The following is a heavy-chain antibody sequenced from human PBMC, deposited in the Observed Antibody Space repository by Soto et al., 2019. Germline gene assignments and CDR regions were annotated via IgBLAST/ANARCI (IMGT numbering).Heavy chain of an antibody. CDR3: ARGQRRIFGVAGFDY. CDR2: INAGNGNT. Sequence: ASVKVSCKASGYTFTSYAMHWVRQAPGQRLEWMGWINAGNGNTKYSQKFQGRVTITRDTSASTAYMELSSLRSEDTAVYYCARGQRRIFGVAGFDYWGQGTLVTVSS. J-gene: IGHJ4*02. D-gene: IGHD3-3*01. CDR1: GYTFTSYA. V-gene: IGHV1-3*01.